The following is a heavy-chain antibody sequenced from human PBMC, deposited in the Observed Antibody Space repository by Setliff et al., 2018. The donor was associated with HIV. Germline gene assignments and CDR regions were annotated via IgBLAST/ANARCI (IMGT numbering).Heavy chain of an antibody. D-gene: IGHD6-13*01. CDR3: ARGKQQRGLYYYYYYMVV. V-gene: IGHV4-34*01. CDR1: GGSFSGYY. CDR2: INHSGST. J-gene: IGHJ6*03. Sequence: SETLSLTCAVYGGSFSGYYWSWIRQPPGKGLEWIGEINHSGSTNYNPSLKSRVTISVDTSKNQFSLKLSSVTAADTAVYYCARGKQQRGLYYYYYYMVVWGKGTTVTVSS.